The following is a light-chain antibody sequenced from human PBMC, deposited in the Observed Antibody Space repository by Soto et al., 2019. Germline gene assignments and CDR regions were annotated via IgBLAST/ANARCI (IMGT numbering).Light chain of an antibody. CDR3: QQYNSYWT. J-gene: IGKJ1*01. CDR1: QSLSTW. Sequence: IRMTQSPSTLSASVGDRVTITCRASQSLSTWVAWYQQKPGTAPKLLIYDASMLESGVPSRFSGSGSGTDFTLTISSLQPDDFATYYCQQYNSYWTFGQGTKVEIK. CDR2: DAS. V-gene: IGKV1-5*01.